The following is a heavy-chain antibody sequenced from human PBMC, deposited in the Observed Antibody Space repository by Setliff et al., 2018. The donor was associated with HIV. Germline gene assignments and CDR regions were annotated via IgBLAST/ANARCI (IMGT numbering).Heavy chain of an antibody. V-gene: IGHV4-4*07. D-gene: IGHD6-13*01. J-gene: IGHJ3*02. CDR2: IYTSGST. CDR1: GGSISSYY. Sequence: NPSETLSLTCTVSGGSISSYYWSWIRQPAGKGLEWIGRIYTSGSTNYNPSLKSRVSMSVDTSKNQFSLKLSSVTAADTAVYYCARVGQQQLVLNDAFDIWGQGTRGTVSS. CDR3: ARVGQQQLVLNDAFDI.